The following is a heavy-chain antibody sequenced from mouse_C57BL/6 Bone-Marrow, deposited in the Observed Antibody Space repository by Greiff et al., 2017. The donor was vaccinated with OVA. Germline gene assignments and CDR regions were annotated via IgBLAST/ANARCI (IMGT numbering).Heavy chain of an antibody. CDR3: TTLYDYDSFYYFDY. D-gene: IGHD2-4*01. Sequence: VHVKQSGAELVRPGASVKLSCTASGFNIKDDYMHWVKQRPEQGLEWIGWIDPENGDTEYASKFQGKATITADTSSNTAYLQLSSLTSEDTAVYYCTTLYDYDSFYYFDYWGQGTTLTVSS. V-gene: IGHV14-4*01. J-gene: IGHJ2*01. CDR2: IDPENGDT. CDR1: GFNIKDDY.